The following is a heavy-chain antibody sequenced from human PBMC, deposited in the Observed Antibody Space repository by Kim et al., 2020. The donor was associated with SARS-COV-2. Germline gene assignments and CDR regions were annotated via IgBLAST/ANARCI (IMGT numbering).Heavy chain of an antibody. CDR1: GFTFSDHY. D-gene: IGHD2-21*02. CDR2: IRNKANSYIT. CDR3: GRDLCGGGVCYLDY. Sequence: GGSLRLSCVASGFTFSDHYMDWVRQAPGKGLEWVGRIRNKANSYITEYAASVKGRFAISRDDSKKSLFLQMNSLKTEDTAVYYCGRDLCGGGVCYLDYWGQGTLVTVSS. J-gene: IGHJ4*02. V-gene: IGHV3-72*01.